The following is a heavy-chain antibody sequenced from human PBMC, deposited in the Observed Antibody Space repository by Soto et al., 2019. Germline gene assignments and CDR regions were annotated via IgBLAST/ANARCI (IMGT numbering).Heavy chain of an antibody. Sequence: VQLVQSGAEVKKPGASVKVSCKASGYTFNNYGISWVRQAPGQGLEWMGWIGPYNGNTDHAQNFQGRATISTDKSTNTSYIELWSLRSDDTAFYYCARCYCSVGSCYTCRHFGLWSRGTLVTVSS. V-gene: IGHV1-18*01. CDR3: ARCYCSVGSCYTCRHFGL. D-gene: IGHD2-15*01. J-gene: IGHJ2*01. CDR1: GYTFNNYG. CDR2: IGPYNGNT.